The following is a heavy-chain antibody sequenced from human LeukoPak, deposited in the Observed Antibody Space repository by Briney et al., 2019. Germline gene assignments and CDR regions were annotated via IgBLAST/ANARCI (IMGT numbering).Heavy chain of an antibody. D-gene: IGHD3-22*01. J-gene: IGHJ4*02. CDR3: TTSSGYDSSGYYPGDY. CDR2: IKSKTDGGTT. V-gene: IGHV3-15*01. Sequence: GGSLRLSCAASGFTFSNARMSWVRQAPGKGLEWVGRIKSKTDGGTTDYAAPVKGRFTISRDDSKNTLYLQMNSLKTEDTAVYYCTTSSGYDSSGYYPGDYWGQGTLVTVSS. CDR1: GFTFSNAR.